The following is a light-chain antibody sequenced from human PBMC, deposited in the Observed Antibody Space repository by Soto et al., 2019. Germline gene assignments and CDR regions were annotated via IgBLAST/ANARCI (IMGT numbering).Light chain of an antibody. V-gene: IGLV1-40*01. CDR2: GNS. CDR3: QSYDSSLSGWV. CDR1: SSNIGAGYD. J-gene: IGLJ3*02. Sequence: QSVLRQPPSVSGAPGQRVTISCTGSSSNIGAGYDVHWYQQLPGTAPKLLIYGNSNRPSGVPDRFSGSKSGTSASLAITGLQAEDEADYYCQSYDSSLSGWVFGGGTKVTV.